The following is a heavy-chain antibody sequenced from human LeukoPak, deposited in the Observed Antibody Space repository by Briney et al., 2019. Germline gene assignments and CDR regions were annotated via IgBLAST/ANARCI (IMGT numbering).Heavy chain of an antibody. CDR3: STGTHFDY. V-gene: IGHV3-73*01. Sequence: GGSLRLSCAASGFTFSGSAMHWVRQASGKGLEWVGRIRSKANSYATAYAASVKGRFTISRDDSKNTAYLQMTSLKTEDTAVYYCSTGTHFDYWGQGTLVTVSS. D-gene: IGHD1-1*01. CDR1: GFTFSGSA. CDR2: IRSKANSYAT. J-gene: IGHJ4*02.